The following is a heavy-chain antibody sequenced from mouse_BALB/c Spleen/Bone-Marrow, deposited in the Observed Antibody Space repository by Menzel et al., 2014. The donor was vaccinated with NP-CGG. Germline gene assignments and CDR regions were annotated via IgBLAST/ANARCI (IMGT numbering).Heavy chain of an antibody. CDR2: IYPGDGDT. Sequence: VQLQQSGPELVKPGASVKISCKASGYAFSSPWMNWVKQRPGQGLEWIGRIYPGDGDTNYNGKFKGKATLTADKSSSTAYMQLSSLTSVDSAVYFCARQLGLYAMDYWGQGTSVTVSS. D-gene: IGHD3-1*01. J-gene: IGHJ4*01. CDR3: ARQLGLYAMDY. CDR1: GYAFSSPW. V-gene: IGHV1-82*01.